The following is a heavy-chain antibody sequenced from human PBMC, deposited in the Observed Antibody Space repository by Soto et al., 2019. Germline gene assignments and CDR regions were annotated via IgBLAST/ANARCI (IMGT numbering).Heavy chain of an antibody. Sequence: GGSLRLSCAASGFTFTNYYMSWVRQAPGKGLEWVAGIPVIGERRYYADSVKGRFTISRDNAKNTLYLQMNSLRVEDAAVYFCAREGDRYGTVCLDSWGQGILVTVSS. CDR1: GFTFTNYY. CDR3: AREGDRYGTVCLDS. D-gene: IGHD1-1*01. J-gene: IGHJ4*02. CDR2: IPVIGERR. V-gene: IGHV3-23*01.